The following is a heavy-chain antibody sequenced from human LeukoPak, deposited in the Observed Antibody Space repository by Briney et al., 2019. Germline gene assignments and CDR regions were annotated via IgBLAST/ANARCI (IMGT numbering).Heavy chain of an antibody. CDR1: GGSISSSSYY. D-gene: IGHD3-10*01. CDR3: ARRVLLPNAFDI. CDR2: IYYSGST. Sequence: PSETLSLTCTVSGGSISSSSYYWGWIRQPPGKGLEWIGSIYYSGSTYYNPSLKGRVTISVDTSKNQFSLKLSSVTAADTAVYYCARRVLLPNAFDIWGQGTMVTVSS. J-gene: IGHJ3*02. V-gene: IGHV4-39*01.